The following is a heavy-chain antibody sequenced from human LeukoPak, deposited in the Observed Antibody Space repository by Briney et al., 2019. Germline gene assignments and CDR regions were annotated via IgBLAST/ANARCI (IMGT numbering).Heavy chain of an antibody. D-gene: IGHD2-2*01. CDR1: GFTFSDYN. CDR3: ARDSRGSNWFDP. J-gene: IGHJ5*02. Sequence: GGSLRLSCAASGFTFSDYNMRWIRQAPGKGLEWVSVIYRGGSTYYADSVKGRFTISRDNAKNTLHLQMNSLRAEDTAVYYCARDSRGSNWFDPWGQGTLVTVSS. V-gene: IGHV3-66*01. CDR2: IYRGGST.